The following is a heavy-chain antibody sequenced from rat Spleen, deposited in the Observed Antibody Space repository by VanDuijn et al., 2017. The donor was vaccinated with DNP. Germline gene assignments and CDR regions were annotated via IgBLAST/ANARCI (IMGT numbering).Heavy chain of an antibody. CDR1: GFNFNDYW. Sequence: EVKLVESGGGLVQPGRSLKLSCAPSGFNFNDYWMGWVRQAPGKGLEWIGEINKDSRTINYSPSFKDKFTISRDNAQNTLYLQMSKLGSEDTAIYYCARLGWHGWFAYWGQGTLVTVSS. D-gene: IGHD1-11*01. V-gene: IGHV4-2*01. CDR3: ARLGWHGWFAY. CDR2: INKDSRTI. J-gene: IGHJ3*01.